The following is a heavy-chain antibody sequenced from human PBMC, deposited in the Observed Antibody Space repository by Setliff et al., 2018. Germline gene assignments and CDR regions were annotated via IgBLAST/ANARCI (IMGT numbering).Heavy chain of an antibody. Sequence: SETLSLTCTVSGGSISSSSYYWGWIRQPPGKGLEWIGSIYYSGSTYYNPSLKSRVTISVDTSKNQFSLKLSSVTAADTAVYYCARDSGYSSSWYGYYYGMDVWGQGTTVTVSS. J-gene: IGHJ6*02. CDR1: GGSISSSSYY. V-gene: IGHV4-39*07. CDR2: IYYSGST. D-gene: IGHD6-13*01. CDR3: ARDSGYSSSWYGYYYGMDV.